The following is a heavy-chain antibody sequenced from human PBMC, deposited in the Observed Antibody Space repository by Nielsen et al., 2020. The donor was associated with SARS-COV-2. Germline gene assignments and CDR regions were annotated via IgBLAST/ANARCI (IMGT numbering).Heavy chain of an antibody. J-gene: IGHJ3*01. Sequence: SETLSLTCTVSGGSISSYYWSWIRRPPGKGLEWIGYIYYSGSTNYNPSLKSRVTISVDTSKNQFSLKLSSVTAADTAVYYCARRYRSSWYSSPPLLWGQGTMVTVSS. CDR3: ARRYRSSWYSSPPLL. V-gene: IGHV4-59*08. D-gene: IGHD6-13*01. CDR2: IYYSGST. CDR1: GGSISSYY.